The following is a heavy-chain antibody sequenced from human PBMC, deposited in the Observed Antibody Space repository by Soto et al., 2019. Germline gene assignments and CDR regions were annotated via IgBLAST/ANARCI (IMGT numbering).Heavy chain of an antibody. CDR3: AKDRHPDNIWSFDY. J-gene: IGHJ4*02. CDR2: INRAGVNT. V-gene: IGHV3-23*01. Sequence: PGVSLRVSWSASGCTFSGYTLNWVRLATGKGLEWVAGINRAGVNTYYADPVTGRFTISRDNSKSTLYLQMNSLTVDGTAVYYCAKDRHPDNIWSFDYWGQGALVTVSS. D-gene: IGHD3-3*01. CDR1: GCTFSGYT.